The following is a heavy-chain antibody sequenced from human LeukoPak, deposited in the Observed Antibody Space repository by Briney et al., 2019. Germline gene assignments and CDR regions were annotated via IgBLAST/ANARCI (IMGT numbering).Heavy chain of an antibody. CDR1: GNSLSELS. CDR2: FDPEEAKM. V-gene: IGHV1-24*01. Sequence: ASVKVSCKVSGNSLSELSIQWVRQAPGKGLACMGGFDPEEAKMVYAQNFQGRVTMTEDTFTQTAYMELSGLTSDDTAVYYCTTRSGDFWSGFVNWGQGTLVTVSS. D-gene: IGHD3-3*01. J-gene: IGHJ4*02. CDR3: TTRSGDFWSGFVN.